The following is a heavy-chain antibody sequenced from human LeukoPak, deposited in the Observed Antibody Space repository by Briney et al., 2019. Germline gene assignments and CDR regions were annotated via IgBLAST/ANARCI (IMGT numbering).Heavy chain of an antibody. CDR2: ISGSGDYP. J-gene: IGHJ1*01. CDR1: GFSVGRYV. D-gene: IGHD3-22*01. Sequence: PGGSLRLAWAASGFSVGRYVMSWVRQAPGGGLEWVSAISGSGDYPYYADSVKGRFTISRDNFKNTVYLQMDSLRAEDTAVYYCAKATMTVVVVSFQYWGQGTLVTVSS. V-gene: IGHV3-23*01. CDR3: AKATMTVVVVSFQY.